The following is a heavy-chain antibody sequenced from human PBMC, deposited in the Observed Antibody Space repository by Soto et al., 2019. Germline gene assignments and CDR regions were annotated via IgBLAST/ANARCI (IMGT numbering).Heavy chain of an antibody. CDR3: ARDYSSSGGMDV. D-gene: IGHD6-6*01. CDR1: GFTFSSYS. CDR2: ISSSSSYI. V-gene: IGHV3-21*01. Sequence: GGSLRLSCAASGFTFSSYSMNWVRQAPGKGLEWVSSISSSSSYIYYADSVKGRFTISRDNAKNSLYLQMNSLRAEDTAVYYCARDYSSSGGMDVWGQGTTVTVS. J-gene: IGHJ6*02.